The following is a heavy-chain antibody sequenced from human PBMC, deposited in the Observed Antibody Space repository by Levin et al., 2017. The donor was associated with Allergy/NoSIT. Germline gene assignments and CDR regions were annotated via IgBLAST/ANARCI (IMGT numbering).Heavy chain of an antibody. J-gene: IGHJ4*02. CDR1: GFTFSNAW. D-gene: IGHD1-26*01. Sequence: AGGSLRLSCAASGFTFSNAWMSWVRQAPGKGLEWVGRIKSKTDGGTTDYAAPVKGRFTISRDDSKNTLYLQMNSLKTEDTAVYYCTTEPGGSNPPTDFDYWGQGTLVTVSS. CDR3: TTEPGGSNPPTDFDY. V-gene: IGHV3-15*01. CDR2: IKSKTDGGTT.